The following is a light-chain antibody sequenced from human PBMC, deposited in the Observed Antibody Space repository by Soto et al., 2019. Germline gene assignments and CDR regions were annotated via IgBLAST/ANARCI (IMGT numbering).Light chain of an antibody. CDR3: SSYTTNITPVV. CDR2: EVT. J-gene: IGLJ2*01. CDR1: SGDIGGYNY. V-gene: IGLV2-14*01. Sequence: QSALTQPASVSGSPGQSITISCTGTSGDIGGYNYVSWYQQHPGKAPKLLMSEVTNRPSGVSNRFSGSKSGNTASLTISGLQAEDEADYYCSSYTTNITPVVFGGGTKVTV.